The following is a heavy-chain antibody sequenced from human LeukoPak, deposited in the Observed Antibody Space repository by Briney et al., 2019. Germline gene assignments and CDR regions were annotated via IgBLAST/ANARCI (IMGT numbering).Heavy chain of an antibody. CDR1: GGSISSGGYY. Sequence: KPSETLSLTCAVSGGSISSGGYYWGWIRQHPGKGLEWIGYIYYSGSTYYNPSLKSRVTISVDTSKNQFSLKLSPVTAADTAVYYCARNVVPYSNYFRAGAFDIWGQGTMVTVSS. V-gene: IGHV4-31*11. CDR2: IYYSGST. J-gene: IGHJ3*02. D-gene: IGHD4-4*01. CDR3: ARNVVPYSNYFRAGAFDI.